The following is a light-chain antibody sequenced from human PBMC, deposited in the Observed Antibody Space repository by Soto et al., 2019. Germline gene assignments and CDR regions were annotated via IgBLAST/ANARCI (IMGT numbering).Light chain of an antibody. V-gene: IGLV2-14*03. CDR3: NAYRKGSTYV. J-gene: IGLJ1*01. CDR1: SSDVGGYNY. CDR2: DVT. Sequence: QSALTQPASVSGSPGQSVTVSCTGTSSDVGGYNYVSWYQQHPGKAPRLMIYDVTTRPSGVSDRFSGSKSGNTASLTISGVQAEDEDDYYCNAYRKGSTYVFGAGTKVTVL.